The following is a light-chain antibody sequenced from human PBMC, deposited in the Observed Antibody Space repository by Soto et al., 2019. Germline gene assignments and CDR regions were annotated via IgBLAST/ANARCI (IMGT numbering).Light chain of an antibody. V-gene: IGLV1-51*01. CDR2: DDN. CDR1: SSNIGGNS. J-gene: IGLJ1*01. CDR3: GSWDSSLSAYV. Sequence: VLTQPPSVSAAPGQKVTISCSGGSSNIGGNSVSWYQQLPGTAPKLLIYDDNKRPSGIPDRFSGSKSGTSATLGITGFQTGDEADYYCGSWDSSLSAYVFGTGTKVTVL.